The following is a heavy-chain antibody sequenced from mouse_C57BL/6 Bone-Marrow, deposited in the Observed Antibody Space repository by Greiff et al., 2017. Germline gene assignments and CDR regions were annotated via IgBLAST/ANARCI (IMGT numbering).Heavy chain of an antibody. CDR1: GYTFTSYW. V-gene: IGHV1-69*01. CDR2: IDPSDSYT. Sequence: QVQLQQPGAELVMPGASVKLSCKASGYTFTSYWMHWVKQRPGQGLEWIGEIDPSDSYTNYNQKFKGKATLTVDKSSSTAYMELRSLTSEDSAVXFCAREAITTGVDYWGQGTTLTVSS. D-gene: IGHD1-1*01. CDR3: AREAITTGVDY. J-gene: IGHJ2*01.